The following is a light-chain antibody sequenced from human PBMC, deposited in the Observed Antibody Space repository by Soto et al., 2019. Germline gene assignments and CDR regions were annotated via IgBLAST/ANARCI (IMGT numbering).Light chain of an antibody. V-gene: IGLV1-44*01. Sequence: QSVLTQPPSASGTPGQRVTISCSGSSSNIGGNTVNWYQKVPGAAPKLIIFSNTQRPSWVPDRYSGSKSGTSASLAIGGLQSADEADYYCSTWDDSLNGPLFGGGTQLTVL. CDR2: SNT. CDR1: SSNIGGNT. CDR3: STWDDSLNGPL. J-gene: IGLJ2*01.